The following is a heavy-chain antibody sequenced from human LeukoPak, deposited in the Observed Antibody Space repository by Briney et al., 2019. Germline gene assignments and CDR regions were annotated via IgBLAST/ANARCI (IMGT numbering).Heavy chain of an antibody. Sequence: PGGSLRLSCAASGFSFSVNWMSWVRQAPGKGPEWVASIKQDGSEKYYVDSVSGRFTISRDNAKNSLYLQMNSLRAEDTAVYYCAKKGYWGPGTLVTVSS. CDR1: GFSFSVNW. CDR3: AKKGY. J-gene: IGHJ4*02. CDR2: IKQDGSEK. V-gene: IGHV3-7*01.